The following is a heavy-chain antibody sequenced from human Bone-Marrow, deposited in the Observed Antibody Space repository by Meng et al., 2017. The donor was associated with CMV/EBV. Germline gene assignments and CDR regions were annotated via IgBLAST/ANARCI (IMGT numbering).Heavy chain of an antibody. V-gene: IGHV3-30*19. CDR3: ARDAASMVRGVMGY. CDR2: IWYDGSNK. CDR1: GFTFSSYG. Sequence: GGSLRLSCAASGFTFSSYGMHWVRQAPGKGLEWVAVIWYDGSNKYYADSVKGRFTISRDNSKNTLYLQMNSLRAEDTAVYYCARDAASMVRGVMGYWGQGTLVTVSS. J-gene: IGHJ4*02. D-gene: IGHD3-10*01.